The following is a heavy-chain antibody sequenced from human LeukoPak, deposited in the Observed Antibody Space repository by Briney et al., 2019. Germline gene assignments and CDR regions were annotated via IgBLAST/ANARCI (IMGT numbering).Heavy chain of an antibody. CDR3: ARDGGYSDYAAIWFDP. Sequence: SETLSLTRTVSGGSISNYYWSWIRQPPGKGLEWIGYIYYSGSTNYNPSLKSRVTISVDTSKNQFSLKPRSVTAADTAVYYCARDGGYSDYAAIWFDPWGQGTLVTVSS. V-gene: IGHV4-59*01. D-gene: IGHD4-11*01. J-gene: IGHJ5*02. CDR2: IYYSGST. CDR1: GGSISNYY.